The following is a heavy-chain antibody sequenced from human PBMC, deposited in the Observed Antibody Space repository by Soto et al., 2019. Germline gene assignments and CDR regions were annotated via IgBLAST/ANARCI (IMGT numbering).Heavy chain of an antibody. V-gene: IGHV4-59*01. CDR3: ARGADYYDSSGYSFDY. Sequence: PSETLSLTCTVSGGSISSYYWSWIRQPPGKGLEWIGYIYYSGSTNYNPSLKSRVTISVDTSKNQFSLKLSSVTAADTAVYYCARGADYYDSSGYSFDYWGQGTLVTVSS. CDR1: GGSISSYY. CDR2: IYYSGST. J-gene: IGHJ4*02. D-gene: IGHD3-22*01.